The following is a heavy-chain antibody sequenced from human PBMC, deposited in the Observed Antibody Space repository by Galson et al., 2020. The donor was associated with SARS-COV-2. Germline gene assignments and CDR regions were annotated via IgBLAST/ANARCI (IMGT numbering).Heavy chain of an antibody. CDR2: IDNSGTT. J-gene: IGHJ5*02. CDR1: GVSISGHH. D-gene: IGHD4-17*01. CDR3: AKVGATVTTGGWFDP. V-gene: IGHV4-59*11. Sequence: KASETLSLTCTVSGVSISGHHWSWIRQPPGKGLQWIGYIDNSGTTNYNSSLKSQVTISVDTSKNQISLKLSSVTAADTALYYCAKVGATVTTGGWFDPWGQGTLVTVSS.